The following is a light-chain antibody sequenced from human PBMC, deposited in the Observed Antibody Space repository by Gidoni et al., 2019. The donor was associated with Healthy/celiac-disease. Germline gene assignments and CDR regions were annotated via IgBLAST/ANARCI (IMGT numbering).Light chain of an antibody. CDR3: QQGYSTPRT. Sequence: DIQMTQSPSSLSASVGDRVTITCRASQSISSYLNWYQQKPVKAPKLLIYAASSLQSGVPSRFSGSGSGTDFTLTISSLQPEDFATYYCQQGYSTPRTFGQGTKVEIK. CDR2: AAS. V-gene: IGKV1-39*01. J-gene: IGKJ1*01. CDR1: QSISSY.